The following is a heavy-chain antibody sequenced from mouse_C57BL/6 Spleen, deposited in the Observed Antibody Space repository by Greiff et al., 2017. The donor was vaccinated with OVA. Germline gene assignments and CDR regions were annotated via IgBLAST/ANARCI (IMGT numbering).Heavy chain of an antibody. CDR3: ARQDLYYDYFDY. CDR2: IYPGDGDT. V-gene: IGHV1-82*01. J-gene: IGHJ2*01. CDR1: GYAFSSSW. Sequence: VKLMESGPELVKPGASVKISCKASGYAFSSSWMNWVKQRPGKGLEWIGRIYPGDGDTNYNGKFKGKATLTADKSSSTAYMQLSSLTSEDSAVYFCARQDLYYDYFDYWGQGTTLTVSS. D-gene: IGHD2-4*01.